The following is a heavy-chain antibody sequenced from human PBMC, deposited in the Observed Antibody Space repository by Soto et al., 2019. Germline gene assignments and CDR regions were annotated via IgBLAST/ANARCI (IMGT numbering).Heavy chain of an antibody. J-gene: IGHJ4*02. CDR1: GFTFSDHY. V-gene: IGHV3-11*04. Sequence: QVQLVESGGGMVKPGGSLRLSCAASGFTFSDHYMSWIRQSPGKGLEWVSYISTTGSYIYYADSVKGRFTISRDNAKNSLYLQMNSLRAEDTAVYYCARDVYYYDSSAYWAYWGQGTLVTVSS. D-gene: IGHD3-22*01. CDR2: ISTTGSYI. CDR3: ARDVYYYDSSAYWAY.